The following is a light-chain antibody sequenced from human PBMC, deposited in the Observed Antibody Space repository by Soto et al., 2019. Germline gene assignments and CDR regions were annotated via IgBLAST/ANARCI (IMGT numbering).Light chain of an antibody. CDR1: RSLVYSDGNTY. Sequence: DAVMTQSPLSLPVTVGQPASISCRSSRSLVYSDGNTYLSWLQPRPGQSPRRLIYKVSSRDSGVPDRFSGSGSGTDFTLKISRVEAEDVGIYYCMQGTHWPRTFGQGTKLEIK. J-gene: IGKJ2*01. CDR3: MQGTHWPRT. CDR2: KVS. V-gene: IGKV2-30*01.